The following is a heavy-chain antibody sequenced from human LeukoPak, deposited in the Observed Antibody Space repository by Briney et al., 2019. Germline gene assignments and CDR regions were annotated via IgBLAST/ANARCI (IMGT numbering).Heavy chain of an antibody. V-gene: IGHV3-7*01. CDR1: GFTFSSYG. CDR3: ARAPREWLLGYYFDY. Sequence: GGSLRLSCAASGFTFSSYGMHWVRQAPGKGLEWVANIKQDGSEEYYVDSVKGRFTISRDNAKNSLYLQMNSLRAEDTAVYYCARAPREWLLGYYFDYWGQGTLVTVSS. D-gene: IGHD3-3*01. J-gene: IGHJ4*02. CDR2: IKQDGSEE.